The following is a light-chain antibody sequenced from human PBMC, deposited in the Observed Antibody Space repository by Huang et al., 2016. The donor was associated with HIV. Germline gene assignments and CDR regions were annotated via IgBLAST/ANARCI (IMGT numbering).Light chain of an antibody. Sequence: DIVMTQSPLSLSVTPGEPASISCRSSQSLLQSNGYNYLDWYVQKPGQSPHLLIYLGSTRASGVPDRFSGSASGTDFSLRISRVEAEDVGVYCCMQALQTPWTFDQGTKVEIK. CDR1: QSLLQSNGYNY. V-gene: IGKV2-28*01. CDR3: MQALQTPWT. J-gene: IGKJ1*01. CDR2: LGS.